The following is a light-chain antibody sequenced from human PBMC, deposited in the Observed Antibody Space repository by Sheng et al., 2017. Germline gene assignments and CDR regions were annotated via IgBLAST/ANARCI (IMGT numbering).Light chain of an antibody. Sequence: QSALTQPASVSGSPGQSITISCTGTSSDVGTYNYVSWYQQHPGKAPKVMIYDVSNRPSGVSNRFSGSKSGNTASLTISGLQAEDEADYYCSSYARAGAPYVFGPGTEVTVL. CDR3: SSYARAGAPYV. CDR2: DVS. V-gene: IGLV2-14*03. J-gene: IGLJ1*01. CDR1: SSDVGTYNY.